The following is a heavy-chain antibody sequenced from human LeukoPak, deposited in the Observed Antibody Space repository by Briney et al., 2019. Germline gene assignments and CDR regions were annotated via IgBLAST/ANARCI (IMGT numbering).Heavy chain of an antibody. D-gene: IGHD2-15*01. CDR1: GYTFTRYD. CDR2: LNPTSGNT. V-gene: IGHV1-8*01. J-gene: IGHJ4*02. CDR3: ARGSPGGYCSGGSCPFFDS. Sequence: ASVKVSCKASGYTFTRYDINWVRQATGQGREWMGWLNPTSGNTGCAQKFQGRVTMTRNTSISTAYMELSSLRSEDTAVYYCARGSPGGYCSGGSCPFFDSWGQGTLVTVSS.